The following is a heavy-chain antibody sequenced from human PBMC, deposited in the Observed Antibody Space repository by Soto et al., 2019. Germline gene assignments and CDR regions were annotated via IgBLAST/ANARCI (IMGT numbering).Heavy chain of an antibody. J-gene: IGHJ5*02. CDR1: GFTFSNYA. CDR3: VKSRTATTSCYGS. V-gene: IGHV3-23*01. CDR2: ISASGGGT. Sequence: EVHLLESGGGLVQPGGSLRLSCAASGFTFSNYAMTWVRRAPGKGLEWVSSISASGGGTFYADSVKGRFIISRDSSKNTLYLQMNSLRVEDTAVYYCVKSRTATTSCYGSWGQGTLVTVSS. D-gene: IGHD2-2*01.